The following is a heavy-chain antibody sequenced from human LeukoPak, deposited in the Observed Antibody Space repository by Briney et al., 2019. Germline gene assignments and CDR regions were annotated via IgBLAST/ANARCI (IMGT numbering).Heavy chain of an antibody. Sequence: PGGSLRLSCVASGFTFRSYGMHWVRQAPGKGLEWVAVISYDGSNQHYADSVKGRFTISRDNSKNTLYLQMNSLRAEDTAVYYCAKDRGLVVAATFDYWGQGTLVTVSS. CDR1: GFTFRSYG. V-gene: IGHV3-30*18. J-gene: IGHJ4*02. D-gene: IGHD2-15*01. CDR2: ISYDGSNQ. CDR3: AKDRGLVVAATFDY.